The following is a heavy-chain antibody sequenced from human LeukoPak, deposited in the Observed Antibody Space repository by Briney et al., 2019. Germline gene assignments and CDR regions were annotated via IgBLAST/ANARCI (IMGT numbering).Heavy chain of an antibody. V-gene: IGHV1-46*01. J-gene: IGHJ6*03. Sequence: ASVKVSCKASGYTFTSYYMHWVRQAPGQGLEWMGIINPSGGSTSYAQKFQGRVTMTRDTSTSTVYMELSSLRSEDTAVYYCARDLVPKVVPAAMFGNYYMDVWGQGTMVTVSS. CDR1: GYTFTSYY. CDR3: ARDLVPKVVPAAMFGNYYMDV. CDR2: INPSGGST. D-gene: IGHD2-2*01.